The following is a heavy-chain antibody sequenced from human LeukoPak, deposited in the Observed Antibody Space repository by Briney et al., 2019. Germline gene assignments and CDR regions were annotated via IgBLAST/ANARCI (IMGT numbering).Heavy chain of an antibody. CDR2: ISADNGNT. CDR1: G. D-gene: IGHD5-24*01. V-gene: IGHV1-18*01. Sequence: GISLVRQAPGQGVEWMGWISADNGNTNYAQKLQGRVTMTTDTSTSTAYMELRSLRSDDTAVYYCAREGPFRDGYNKYYFDYWGQGTLVTVSS. CDR3: AREGPFRDGYNKYYFDY. J-gene: IGHJ4*02.